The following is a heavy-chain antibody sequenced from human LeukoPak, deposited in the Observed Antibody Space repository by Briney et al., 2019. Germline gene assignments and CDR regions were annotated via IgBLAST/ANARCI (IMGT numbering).Heavy chain of an antibody. CDR1: NYTFTRYG. Sequence: EASVKVSCKASNYTFTRYGISWVRQAPGQGLEWMGWISAYNGNTKYAQKLQGRVTMTTDTSTNTAYIELRSLRSDDTAVYYCARSYSSTSMDYWGQGTLVTVSS. CDR2: ISAYNGNT. J-gene: IGHJ4*02. V-gene: IGHV1-18*01. D-gene: IGHD6-6*01. CDR3: ARSYSSTSMDY.